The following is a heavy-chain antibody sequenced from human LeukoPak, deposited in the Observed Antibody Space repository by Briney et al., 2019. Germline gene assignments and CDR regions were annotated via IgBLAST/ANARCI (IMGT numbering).Heavy chain of an antibody. CDR1: GYTFTSYG. V-gene: IGHV1-18*04. CDR3: ARNWGYLILTGCIRTGFAP. Sequence: ASVKVSCKASGYTFTSYGISWVRQAPGQGLEWMGWISAYNGNTNYAQKLQGRVTMTTDTSTSTAYMELRSLRSDDTAVYYCARNWGYLILTGCIRTGFAPGGQGTLFTVS. CDR2: ISAYNGNT. J-gene: IGHJ5*02. D-gene: IGHD1-14*01.